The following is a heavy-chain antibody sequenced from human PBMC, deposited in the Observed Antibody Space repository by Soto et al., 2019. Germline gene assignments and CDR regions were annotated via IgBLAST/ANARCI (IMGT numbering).Heavy chain of an antibody. Sequence: QLQLQESGPGLVKPSETLSLTCTVSAGSISSSSYYWGWIRQPPGKGLEWIGSIHYSGSTYYNPSLESRVTIPVDASENQSSLKLSSVTAAATAVYDWARRDEGSCVTWGQGTMVTVSS. CDR1: AGSISSSSYY. CDR2: IHYSGST. J-gene: IGHJ3*01. V-gene: IGHV4-39*01. CDR3: ARRDEGSCVT. D-gene: IGHD6-6*01.